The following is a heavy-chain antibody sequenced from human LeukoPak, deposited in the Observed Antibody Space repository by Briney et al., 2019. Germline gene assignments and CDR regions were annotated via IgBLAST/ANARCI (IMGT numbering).Heavy chain of an antibody. CDR1: AFTFSNYV. V-gene: IGHV3-15*01. CDR3: TTDRRRWYVY. Sequence: GSLRLSCAASAFTFSNYVMSWVRQAPGKGLEWVGRIKSKTDGGTTNYAAPVKGRFTISRDDSKNTLYLQMNSLKTEDTAVYYCTTDRRRWYVYWGQGTLVTVSS. J-gene: IGHJ4*02. CDR2: IKSKTDGGTT. D-gene: IGHD2-15*01.